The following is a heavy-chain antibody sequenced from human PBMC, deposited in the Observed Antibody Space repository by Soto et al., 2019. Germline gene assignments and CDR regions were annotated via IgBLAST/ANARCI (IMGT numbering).Heavy chain of an antibody. CDR3: ARDLPPYDRSRQAAGAFED. Sequence: QVQLQESGPGLVRPSETLSLTCSVSGSSFTGDYWSWIRQPTGKGLEWIGRVFGNGAGTPIYNSSLKNRVTMSVDSSIKQFSLKLTSVTVADTAVYYCARDLPPYDRSRQAAGAFEDWGQGILVAVSS. CDR2: VFGNGAGTP. V-gene: IGHV4-4*07. D-gene: IGHD3-22*01. CDR1: GSSFTGDY. J-gene: IGHJ4*02.